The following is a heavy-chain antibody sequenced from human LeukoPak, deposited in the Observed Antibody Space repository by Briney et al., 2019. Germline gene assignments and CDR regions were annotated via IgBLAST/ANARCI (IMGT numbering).Heavy chain of an antibody. CDR3: ARRGRYYYGSGSYYFDY. Sequence: PSETLSLTCTVSGGSISSGSYYWGWIRQPPGKGLEWIGSIYYSGSTYYNPSLKSRVTISVDTSKNQSSLKLSSVTAADTAVYYCARRGRYYYGSGSYYFDYWGQGTLVTVSS. V-gene: IGHV4-39*01. CDR1: GGSISSGSYY. CDR2: IYYSGST. D-gene: IGHD3-10*01. J-gene: IGHJ4*02.